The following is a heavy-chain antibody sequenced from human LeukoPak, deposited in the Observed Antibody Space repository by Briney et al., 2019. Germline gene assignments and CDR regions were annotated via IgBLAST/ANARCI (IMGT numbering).Heavy chain of an antibody. CDR2: IYYSGTT. J-gene: IGHJ5*02. V-gene: IGHV4-59*01. CDR1: GGSMRSYY. Sequence: PSETLSLTCTVSGGSMRSYYWSWIRQPPGKGLEWIGYIYYSGTTKYNPSLKSRVTISVDTSKDQFSLKLNSLTAADTAVYYCARGHTESADDYGNWFHPWGQGTLVTVSS. CDR3: ARGHTESADDYGNWFHP. D-gene: IGHD5-12*01.